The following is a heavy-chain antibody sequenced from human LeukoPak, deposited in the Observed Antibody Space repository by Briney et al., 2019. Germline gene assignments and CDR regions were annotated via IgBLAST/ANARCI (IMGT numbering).Heavy chain of an antibody. CDR2: ISWNSGSI. CDR1: GFTFDDYA. Sequence: PGGSLRLSCAASGFTFDDYAMHWVRQAPGKGLEWVSGISWNSGSIGYADSVKGRFTISRDNAKNSLYLQMNSLRAEDTALYYCAKGKPRTGYSSSWYDYWGQGTLVTVSS. J-gene: IGHJ4*02. D-gene: IGHD6-13*01. CDR3: AKGKPRTGYSSSWYDY. V-gene: IGHV3-9*01.